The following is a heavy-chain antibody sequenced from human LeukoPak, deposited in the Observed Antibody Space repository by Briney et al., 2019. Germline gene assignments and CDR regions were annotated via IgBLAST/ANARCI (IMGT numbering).Heavy chain of an antibody. Sequence: PGGSLRLSCAASGFTFSSYSMNWVRQAPGKGLEWVSSISSSSSYIYYADSVKGRFTISRDNAKNSLYLQMNSLRAEDTAVYYCARDVGGSDGYNSIDYWGQGTLVTVSS. CDR2: ISSSSSYI. CDR3: ARDVGGSDGYNSIDY. D-gene: IGHD5-24*01. CDR1: GFTFSSYS. J-gene: IGHJ4*02. V-gene: IGHV3-21*01.